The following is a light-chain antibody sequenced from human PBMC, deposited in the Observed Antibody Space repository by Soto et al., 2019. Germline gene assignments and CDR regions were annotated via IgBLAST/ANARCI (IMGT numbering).Light chain of an antibody. Sequence: DIQMTQSPSTLSASVGDRVTITCRASQSIDSWLAWYQQKPGKAPKLLIYKASSLEGGVPSRFSGSGSGTEFTLTISSLQPDDFATYYCQQYDSLAYTFGQGTKLEIK. J-gene: IGKJ2*01. CDR3: QQYDSLAYT. CDR2: KAS. CDR1: QSIDSW. V-gene: IGKV1-5*03.